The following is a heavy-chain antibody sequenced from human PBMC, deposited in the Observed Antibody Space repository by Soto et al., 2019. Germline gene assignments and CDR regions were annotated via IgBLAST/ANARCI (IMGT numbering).Heavy chain of an antibody. J-gene: IGHJ5*02. D-gene: IGHD1-26*01. CDR3: ARSFTAQGRGSDWFDP. Sequence: PSETLSLTCTVSGGSISSSSYYWGWIRQPPGKGLEWIGSIYYSGSTYYNPSLKSRVTISVDTSKNQFSLKLSSVTAADTAVYYCARSFTAQGRGSDWFDPWGQGTLVTVSS. V-gene: IGHV4-39*01. CDR2: IYYSGST. CDR1: GGSISSSSYY.